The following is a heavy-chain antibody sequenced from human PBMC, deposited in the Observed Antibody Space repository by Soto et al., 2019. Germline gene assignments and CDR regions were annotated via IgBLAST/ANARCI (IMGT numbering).Heavy chain of an antibody. J-gene: IGHJ6*02. CDR3: ARDLWGYCGTDCYPLDV. V-gene: IGHV4-59*11. CDR1: GGSISGHY. CDR2: MYNTGST. D-gene: IGHD2-21*02. Sequence: QVQLQESGPGLVKPSETLSLTCTVSGGSISGHYWSWIRQPPGTGLECIGYMYNTGSTVYNPSFKSRVTISVDTSKNQFSLKLNSVTAADTAVYYCARDLWGYCGTDCYPLDVWGQGTTVTVSS.